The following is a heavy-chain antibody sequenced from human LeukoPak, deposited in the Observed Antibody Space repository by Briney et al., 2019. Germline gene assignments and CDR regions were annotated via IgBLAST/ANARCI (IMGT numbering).Heavy chain of an antibody. J-gene: IGHJ4*02. CDR1: GYTFTAYY. Sequence: ASVKVSCKASGYTFTAYYMHWVRQAPGQGLEWMGWINPNSGGINYEQKFQGRVTMTRDTSISTAYMELSRLTSDDTAVYYCAREAANMARGVMRKWGQGTLVTVSS. D-gene: IGHD3-10*01. CDR2: INPNSGGI. V-gene: IGHV1-2*02. CDR3: AREAANMARGVMRK.